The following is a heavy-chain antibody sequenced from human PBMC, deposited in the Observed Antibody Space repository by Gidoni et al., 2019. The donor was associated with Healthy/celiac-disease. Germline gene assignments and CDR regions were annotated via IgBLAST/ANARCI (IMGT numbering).Heavy chain of an antibody. Sequence: QVQLQESGPGLVKPSETLSLTCAVSGYSISSGYYWGWIRQPPGKGLEWIGSIYHSGSTYYNPSLKSRVPISVDTSKTQFSLKLSSVTAADTAVYYCARQVGGSGSYYSDYWGQGTLVTGSS. D-gene: IGHD3-10*01. J-gene: IGHJ4*02. CDR2: IYHSGST. CDR1: GYSISSGYY. CDR3: ARQVGGSGSYYSDY. V-gene: IGHV4-38-2*01.